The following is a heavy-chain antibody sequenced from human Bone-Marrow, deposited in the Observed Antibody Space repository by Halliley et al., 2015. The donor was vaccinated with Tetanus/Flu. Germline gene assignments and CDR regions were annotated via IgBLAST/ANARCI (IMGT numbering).Heavy chain of an antibody. D-gene: IGHD3-10*01. Sequence: SSGPTIYYADSVKGRFTISRDNAKNSLYLQMNLLRDDDTALYYCARDPKYYYDSGGVAGVFDYWGQGTLVTVSS. V-gene: IGHV3-11*04. CDR3: ARDPKYYYDSGGVAGVFDY. CDR2: SSGPTI. J-gene: IGHJ4*02.